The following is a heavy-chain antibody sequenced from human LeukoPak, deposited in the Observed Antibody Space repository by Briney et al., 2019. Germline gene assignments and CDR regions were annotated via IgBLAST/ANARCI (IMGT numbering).Heavy chain of an antibody. J-gene: IGHJ4*02. Sequence: PSETLSLTCTVSGGSISSSSYYWGWIRQPPGKGLEWIGSIYYSGSTNYNPSLKSRVTMSVDTSKNQFSLKLSSVTAADTAVYYCARDGYSSSWYPPYFDYWGQGTLVTVSS. CDR1: GGSISSSSYY. V-gene: IGHV4-39*07. CDR3: ARDGYSSSWYPPYFDY. D-gene: IGHD6-13*01. CDR2: IYYSGST.